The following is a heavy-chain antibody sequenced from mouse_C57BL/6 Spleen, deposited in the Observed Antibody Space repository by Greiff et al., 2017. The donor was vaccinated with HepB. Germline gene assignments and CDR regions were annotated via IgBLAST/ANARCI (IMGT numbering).Heavy chain of an antibody. Sequence: QVQLQQPGAELVRPGTSVKLSCKASGYTFTSYWMHWVKQRPGQGLEWIGVIDPSDSYTNYNQKFKGKATLTVDTSSSTAYMQLSSLTSEDSAVYYCARSGDGYYWFAYWGQGTLVTVSA. V-gene: IGHV1-59*01. D-gene: IGHD2-3*01. J-gene: IGHJ3*01. CDR3: ARSGDGYYWFAY. CDR2: IDPSDSYT. CDR1: GYTFTSYW.